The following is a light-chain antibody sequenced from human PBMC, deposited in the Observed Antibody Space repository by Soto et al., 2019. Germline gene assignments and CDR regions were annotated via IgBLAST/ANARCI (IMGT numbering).Light chain of an antibody. J-gene: IGKJ2*01. Sequence: DIQMTQSPSTLSASVGDRVTITCRASQSISSWLAWYQQKPGKAPRLLIYKAASLESGIPSRFSGSGSGTEFTLTISSLQPDDSASYYCQQYNSFPYTFGQGTKLEI. CDR2: KAA. CDR3: QQYNSFPYT. CDR1: QSISSW. V-gene: IGKV1-5*03.